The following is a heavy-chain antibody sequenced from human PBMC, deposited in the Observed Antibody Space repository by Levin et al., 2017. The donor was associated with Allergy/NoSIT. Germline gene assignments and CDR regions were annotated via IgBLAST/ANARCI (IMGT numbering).Heavy chain of an antibody. Sequence: GGSLRLSCAASGFIFSNFAMSWVRQAPGKGLEWISSSGSAGTYYADSVKGRFTISSDNSKNTLYLQMNNLRAEDMALYYCAKATGGSWAEFDSWGQGTQVTVSS. CDR1: GFIFSNFA. V-gene: IGHV3-23*01. D-gene: IGHD6-13*01. CDR2: SSGSAGT. CDR3: AKATGGSWAEFDS. J-gene: IGHJ5*01.